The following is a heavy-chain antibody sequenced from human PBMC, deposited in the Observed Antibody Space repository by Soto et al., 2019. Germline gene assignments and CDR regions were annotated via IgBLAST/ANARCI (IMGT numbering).Heavy chain of an antibody. D-gene: IGHD3-3*01. J-gene: IGHJ6*03. Sequence: PGGSLRLSCAASGFTFSSYAMSWVRQAPGKGLECVLAISGSGGSTYYADSVKGRFTISRDNSKNTLYLQMNSLRAEDTAVYYCAKRTTIFGVVGDYMDVWGKGTTVTVSS. CDR3: AKRTTIFGVVGDYMDV. CDR1: GFTFSSYA. CDR2: ISGSGGST. V-gene: IGHV3-23*01.